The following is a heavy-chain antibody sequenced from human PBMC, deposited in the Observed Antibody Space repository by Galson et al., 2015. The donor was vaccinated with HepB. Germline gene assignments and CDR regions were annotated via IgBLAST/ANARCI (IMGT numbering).Heavy chain of an antibody. D-gene: IGHD6-6*01. CDR3: ARGDRVPGSSSSDY. CDR1: GYRFTSYD. CDR2: TNPNSGGS. V-gene: IGHV1-8*01. Sequence: SVKVSCKASGYRFTSYDINWVRQSTGQGLEWMGWTNPNSGGSGSVEKFQGRVTLTWDTSITTAYMELSSLTSDDTAVYYCARGDRVPGSSSSDYWGQGTLVTVSS. J-gene: IGHJ4*02.